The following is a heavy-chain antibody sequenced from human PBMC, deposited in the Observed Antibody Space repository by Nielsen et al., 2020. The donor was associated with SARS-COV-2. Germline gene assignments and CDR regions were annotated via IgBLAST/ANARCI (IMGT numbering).Heavy chain of an antibody. D-gene: IGHD6-13*01. CDR3: AKDWDSYSSSWVDY. CDR1: GFTFSSYV. CDR2: ISGSGGST. V-gene: IGHV3-23*01. J-gene: IGHJ4*02. Sequence: GESLKISCAASGFTFSSYVMSWVRQAPGKGLEWVSAISGSGGSTYYADSVKGRFTISRDNSKNTLYLQMNSLRAEDTAVYYCAKDWDSYSSSWVDYWGQGTLVTVSS.